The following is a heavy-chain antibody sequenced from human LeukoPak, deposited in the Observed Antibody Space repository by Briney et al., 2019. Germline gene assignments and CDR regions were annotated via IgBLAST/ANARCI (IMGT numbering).Heavy chain of an antibody. D-gene: IGHD6-6*01. J-gene: IGHJ6*02. CDR1: GGSISSYY. CDR3: AREQVAARPYYYYGMDV. Sequence: SETLSLTCTVSGGSISSYYWSWIRQPPGKGLEWIGEINHSGSTNYNPSLKSRVTISVDTSKNQFSLKLSSVTAADTAVYYCAREQVAARPYYYYGMDVWGQGTTVTVSS. CDR2: INHSGST. V-gene: IGHV4-34*01.